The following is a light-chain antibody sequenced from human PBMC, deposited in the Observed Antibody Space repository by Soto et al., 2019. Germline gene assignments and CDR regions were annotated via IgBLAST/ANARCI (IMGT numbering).Light chain of an antibody. J-gene: IGKJ1*01. CDR1: QGIRNY. CDR3: HKYNSAPWT. Sequence: DIQMTQSPSSLSAYIGDRVTITCRARQGIRNYLAWYQQKPGKAPKLLIYAASTLQPGVPSRFSGSGSGTDLTLTSSSLQPEDVATYYCHKYNSAPWTFGQGTKLEIK. CDR2: AAS. V-gene: IGKV1-27*01.